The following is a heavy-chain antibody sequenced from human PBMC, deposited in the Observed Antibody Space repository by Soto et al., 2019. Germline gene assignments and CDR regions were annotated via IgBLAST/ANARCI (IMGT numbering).Heavy chain of an antibody. V-gene: IGHV3-21*01. CDR1: GFTFSSYS. D-gene: IGHD2-15*01. J-gene: IGHJ3*02. CDR2: ISSSSSYI. Sequence: GGSLRLSCAASGFTFSSYSMNWVRQAPGKGLEWVSSISSSSSYIYYADSVKGRFTISRDNAKNSLYLQMNSLRAEDTAVYYCARDGGVVVAADVRGAFDIWGQGTMVTVSS. CDR3: ARDGGVVVAADVRGAFDI.